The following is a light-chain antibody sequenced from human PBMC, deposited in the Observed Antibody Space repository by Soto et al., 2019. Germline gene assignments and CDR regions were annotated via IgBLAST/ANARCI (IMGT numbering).Light chain of an antibody. CDR3: QQYNSWSAIT. Sequence: ILLTHSPATFSVSPGEIVALSFRASQSVRNKLAWYQQQPGQAPRVLIYDTSTRATGLPARFSGSGSGTDFTLTISSLQSEDSAVYYCQQYNSWSAITFGQGTRRRL. CDR1: QSVRNK. J-gene: IGKJ5*01. V-gene: IGKV3-15*01. CDR2: DTS.